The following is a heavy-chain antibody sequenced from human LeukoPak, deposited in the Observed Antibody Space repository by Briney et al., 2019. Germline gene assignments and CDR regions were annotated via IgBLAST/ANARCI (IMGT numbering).Heavy chain of an antibody. Sequence: SEALSLTCTVSGGSISSGDYYWSWIRQPPGKGLEWIGYIYYSGSTYYNPSLKSRVTISVDTSKNQFSLKLSSVTAADTAVYYCASTVTHYDYGDYVLGYWGQGTLVTVSS. CDR2: IYYSGST. D-gene: IGHD4-17*01. CDR3: ASTVTHYDYGDYVLGY. J-gene: IGHJ4*02. V-gene: IGHV4-30-4*01. CDR1: GGSISSGDYY.